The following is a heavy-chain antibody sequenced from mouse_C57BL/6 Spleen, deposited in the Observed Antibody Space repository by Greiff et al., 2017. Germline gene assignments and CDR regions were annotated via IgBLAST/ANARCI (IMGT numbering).Heavy chain of an antibody. Sequence: QVQLQQSGAELVRPGASVKLSCKASGYTFTDYYINWVKQRPGQGLEWIARIYPGSGNTYYNEKFKGKATLTAEKSSSTAYMQLSSLTSEDSAVYFCARSRNSGKGAMDYWGQGTSVTVSS. D-gene: IGHD2-1*01. J-gene: IGHJ4*01. V-gene: IGHV1-76*01. CDR3: ARSRNSGKGAMDY. CDR1: GYTFTDYY. CDR2: IYPGSGNT.